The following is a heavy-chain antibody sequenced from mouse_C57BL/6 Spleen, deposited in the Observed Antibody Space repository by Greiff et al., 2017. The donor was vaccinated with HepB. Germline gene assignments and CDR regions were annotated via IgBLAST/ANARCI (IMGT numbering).Heavy chain of an antibody. D-gene: IGHD4-1*01. Sequence: QVQLQQSGPGLVAPSQSLSITCTVSGFSLTSYGVDWVRQSPGKGLEWLGVIWGVGSTNYNSAIKSRLSISKDNSKSQVFLKMNSLQTDDTAMYYCASSGTGTGFAYWGQGTLVTVSA. CDR2: IWGVGST. J-gene: IGHJ3*01. CDR1: GFSLTSYG. CDR3: ASSGTGTGFAY. V-gene: IGHV2-6*01.